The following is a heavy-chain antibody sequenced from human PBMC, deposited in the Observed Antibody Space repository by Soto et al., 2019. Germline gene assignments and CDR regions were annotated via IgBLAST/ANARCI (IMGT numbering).Heavy chain of an antibody. CDR1: GGSFSGYY. Sequence: SETLSLTCAVYGGSFSGYYWSWIRQPPGKGLEWIGEINHSGSTNYNPSLKSRVTISVDTSKNQFSLKLSSVTAADTAVYYCARGLLRRGHGIAARRNWFYPCGQGTLVTVSS. D-gene: IGHD6-6*01. CDR3: ARGLLRRGHGIAARRNWFYP. V-gene: IGHV4-34*01. J-gene: IGHJ5*02. CDR2: INHSGST.